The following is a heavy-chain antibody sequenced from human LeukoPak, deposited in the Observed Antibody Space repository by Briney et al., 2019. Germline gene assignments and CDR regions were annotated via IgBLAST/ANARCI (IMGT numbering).Heavy chain of an antibody. Sequence: PGGSLRLSCAASGFTFSIHAMSWVRQAPGKGLEWVSGISGSTSHTMDADSVRGRFTISRDNTRNTLYLHMNSLRAEDTALYYCAKEHDYSNAAPEWGFDSWGQGTLVTVSS. J-gene: IGHJ4*02. CDR3: AKEHDYSNAAPEWGFDS. D-gene: IGHD3-3*01. V-gene: IGHV3-23*01. CDR1: GFTFSIHA. CDR2: ISGSTSHT.